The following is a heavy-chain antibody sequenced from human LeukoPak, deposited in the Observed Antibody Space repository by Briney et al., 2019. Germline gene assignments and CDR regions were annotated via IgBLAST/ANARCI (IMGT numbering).Heavy chain of an antibody. Sequence: PSETLSLTCTVSGGSISSYYWSWLRQPPGKGLEWVGYIYYSGSTNYNPSLKSRVTISVDTSKNQFSLKLSSVTAADTAVYYCARQWYGIPAHFDYWGQGTLVTVSS. V-gene: IGHV4-59*08. CDR2: IYYSGST. CDR3: ARQWYGIPAHFDY. CDR1: GGSISSYY. J-gene: IGHJ4*02. D-gene: IGHD3-10*01.